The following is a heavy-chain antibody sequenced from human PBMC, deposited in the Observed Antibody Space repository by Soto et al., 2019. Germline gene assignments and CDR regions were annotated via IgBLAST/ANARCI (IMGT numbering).Heavy chain of an antibody. CDR3: ARDRFHYYDSSGYYNWNGMDV. Sequence: QVQLVQSGAEVKKPGSSVKVSCKASGGTFSSYAISWVRQAPGQGLEWMGGIIPIFGTANYAQKLQGRVTITADESTSTAYMELSSLRSEDTAVYYCARDRFHYYDSSGYYNWNGMDVWGQGTTVTVSS. J-gene: IGHJ6*02. CDR2: IIPIFGTA. CDR1: GGTFSSYA. D-gene: IGHD3-22*01. V-gene: IGHV1-69*01.